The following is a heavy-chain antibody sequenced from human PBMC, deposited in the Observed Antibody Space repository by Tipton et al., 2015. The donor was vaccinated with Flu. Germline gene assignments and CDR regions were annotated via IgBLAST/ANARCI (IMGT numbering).Heavy chain of an antibody. CDR1: GESISSNNYY. D-gene: IGHD2-15*01. CDR3: ARGLSATGSLGY. V-gene: IGHV4-31*03. CDR2: IHYSGST. Sequence: GLVKPSQTLSLTCSVSGESISSNNYYWNWIRQHPGKGLEWIGYIHYSGSTYYNPSLKSRLTISVDMSKNEFSLRLTSVTAADTAIYYCARGLSATGSLGYWGQGTLVTVSS. J-gene: IGHJ4*02.